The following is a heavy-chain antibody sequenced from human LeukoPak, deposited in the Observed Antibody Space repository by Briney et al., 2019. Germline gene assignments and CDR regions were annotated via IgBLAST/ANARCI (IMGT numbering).Heavy chain of an antibody. D-gene: IGHD5-12*01. J-gene: IGHJ4*02. Sequence: GGSLRLSCAASTFTFSNAWMSWVRRAPGKGLEWVGRIKSKTDGGTTDYAAPVKGRFTISRDDSKNTLYLQMNSLKTEDTAVYYCTTRGYSGYGIAYYFDYWGQGTLVTVSS. CDR2: IKSKTDGGTT. V-gene: IGHV3-15*01. CDR3: TTRGYSGYGIAYYFDY. CDR1: TFTFSNAW.